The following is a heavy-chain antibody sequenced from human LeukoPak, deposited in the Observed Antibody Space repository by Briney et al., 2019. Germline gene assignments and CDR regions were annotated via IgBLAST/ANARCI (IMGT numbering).Heavy chain of an antibody. CDR1: GYTFTSYG. D-gene: IGHD6-13*01. CDR3: ARGPVAAAVYYYYYYMDV. CDR2: ISAYNDIT. J-gene: IGHJ6*03. Sequence: GASVKVSCKASGYTFTSYGFSWVRQDPGQGLEWMGWISAYNDITNYAQKLQGRVTMTTDTSTSTAYMELRSLSSDDTAVYYCARGPVAAAVYYYYYYMDVWGKGTTVTVSS. V-gene: IGHV1-18*01.